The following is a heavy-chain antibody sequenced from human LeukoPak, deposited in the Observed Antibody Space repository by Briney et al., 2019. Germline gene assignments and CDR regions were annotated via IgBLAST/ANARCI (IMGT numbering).Heavy chain of an antibody. J-gene: IGHJ3*02. CDR1: GYTFTSFG. Sequence: ATVKVSCKASGYTFTSFGLSWVRQAPGQGLEWMGWISAYNGNTNYAQKLQGRVTMTTDTSTSTAYMELRSLRSDDTAVYYCARERLGLEWSRHAFDIWGQGTMVTVSS. CDR2: ISAYNGNT. V-gene: IGHV1-18*01. D-gene: IGHD3-3*01. CDR3: ARERLGLEWSRHAFDI.